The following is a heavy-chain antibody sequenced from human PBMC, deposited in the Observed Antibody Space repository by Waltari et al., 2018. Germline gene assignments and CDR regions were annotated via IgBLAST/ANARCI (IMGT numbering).Heavy chain of an antibody. CDR3: TNGLDY. J-gene: IGHJ4*02. Sequence: QVQLVQSGAEVKKPGSSVKVSCKASGGTFSSYAISWVRQAPGQGLEWMGGMNPNSGNTGYAQKFQGRVTMTRNTSISTAYMELSSLRSEDTAVYYCTNGLDYWGQGTLVTVSS. V-gene: IGHV1-8*02. CDR1: GGTFSSYA. CDR2: MNPNSGNT.